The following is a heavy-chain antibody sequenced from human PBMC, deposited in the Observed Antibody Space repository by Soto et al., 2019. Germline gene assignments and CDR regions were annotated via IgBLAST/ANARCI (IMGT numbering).Heavy chain of an antibody. D-gene: IGHD4-17*01. J-gene: IGHJ4*02. Sequence: QVQLQESGPRLVKPSETLSLTCTVSGGAISGYYWSWIRQPPGKGLEWIGYIYYSGSTKYNPSLKSRVTISVDTSKLLFSLKLSSVTAADTAMYYCAREAAYGDSFDYWGQGTLVTVSS. V-gene: IGHV4-59*01. CDR2: IYYSGST. CDR3: AREAAYGDSFDY. CDR1: GGAISGYY.